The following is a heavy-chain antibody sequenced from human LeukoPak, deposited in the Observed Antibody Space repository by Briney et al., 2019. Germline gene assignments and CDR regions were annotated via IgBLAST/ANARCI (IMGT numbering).Heavy chain of an antibody. CDR2: ISSNGGST. V-gene: IGHV3-64*01. D-gene: IGHD6-19*01. CDR1: GFTFSSYG. Sequence: GGSLRLSCAASGFTFSSYGMHWVRQAPGKGLEYVSAISSNGGSTYYANSVKGRFTISRDNSKNTLYLQIGSLRAEDMAVYYCARESVAGQYYYYYMDVWGKGTTVTVSS. CDR3: ARESVAGQYYYYYMDV. J-gene: IGHJ6*03.